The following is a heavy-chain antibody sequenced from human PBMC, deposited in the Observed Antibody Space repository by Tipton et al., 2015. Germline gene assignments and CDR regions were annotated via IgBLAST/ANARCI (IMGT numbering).Heavy chain of an antibody. CDR3: ARDPSHYSYDSSGYPDY. Sequence: SLRLSCAASGFTFSSYGMHWVRQAPGKGLEWVAVIWHDGSNKYYADSVKGRFTISRDNSKYTLYLQMNSLRAEDTAIYYCARDPSHYSYDSSGYPDYWGQGTLVTVSS. D-gene: IGHD3-22*01. J-gene: IGHJ4*02. V-gene: IGHV3-33*01. CDR2: IWHDGSNK. CDR1: GFTFSSYG.